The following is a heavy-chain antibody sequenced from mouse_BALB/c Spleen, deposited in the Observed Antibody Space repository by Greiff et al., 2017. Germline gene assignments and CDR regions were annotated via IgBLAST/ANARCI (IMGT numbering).Heavy chain of an antibody. CDR2: IDPANGNT. CDR1: GFNIKDTY. J-gene: IGHJ2*01. Sequence: GQLQQSGAELVKPGASVKLSCTASGFNIKDTYMHWVKQRPEQGLEWIGRIDPANGNTKYDPKFQGKATITADTSSNTAYLQLSSLTSEDTAVYYCARGGFIYYDYPFDYWGQGTTLTVAS. V-gene: IGHV14-3*02. CDR3: ARGGFIYYDYPFDY. D-gene: IGHD2-4*01.